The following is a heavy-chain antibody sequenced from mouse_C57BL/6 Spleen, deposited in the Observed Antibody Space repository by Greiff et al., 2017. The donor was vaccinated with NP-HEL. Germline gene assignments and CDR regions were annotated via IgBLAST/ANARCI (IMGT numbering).Heavy chain of an antibody. CDR3: AGRGDYDGFAY. CDR1: GYTFTSYW. D-gene: IGHD2-4*01. J-gene: IGHJ3*01. V-gene: IGHV1-61*01. Sequence: VQLQQSGAELVRPGSSVKLSCKASGYTFTSYWMDWVKQRPGQGLEWIGNIYPSDSETHYNQKFKDKATLTVDKSSSTAYMQLSSLTSEDSAVYYCAGRGDYDGFAYWGQGTLVTVSA. CDR2: IYPSDSET.